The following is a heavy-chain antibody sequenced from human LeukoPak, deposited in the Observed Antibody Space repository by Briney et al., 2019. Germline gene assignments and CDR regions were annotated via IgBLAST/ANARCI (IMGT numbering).Heavy chain of an antibody. D-gene: IGHD6-19*01. Sequence: PGGSLRLSCAASGFTFSSYSMNWVRQAPGKGLEWVSVIYGGGSTYYADSVKGRFTISRGTSKNTLYLQMNSLRAEDTAVYYCAKDSLAVASPYYFDYWGQGTLVTVSS. CDR3: AKDSLAVASPYYFDY. CDR2: IYGGGST. J-gene: IGHJ4*02. V-gene: IGHV3-53*01. CDR1: GFTFSSYS.